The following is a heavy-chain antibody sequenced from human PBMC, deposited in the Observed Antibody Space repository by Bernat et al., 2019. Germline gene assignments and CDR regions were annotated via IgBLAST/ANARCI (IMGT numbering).Heavy chain of an antibody. J-gene: IGHJ4*02. CDR2: IYHSGSH. D-gene: IGHD6-13*01. V-gene: IGHV4-38-2*02. CDR3: ARERFVIAAAGKPDDY. Sequence: QVQLQESGPGLVKPSETLSPTCAVSGYSISSGYYWGWIRQPPGKGLEWIGSIYHSGSHYYNPSLKSRVTISVDTSKNQFSLKLSSVTAADTAVYYCARERFVIAAAGKPDDYWGQGTLVTVSS. CDR1: GYSISSGYY.